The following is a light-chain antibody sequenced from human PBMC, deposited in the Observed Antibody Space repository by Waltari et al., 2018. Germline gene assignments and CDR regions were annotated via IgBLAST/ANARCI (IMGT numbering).Light chain of an antibody. CDR2: AVS. Sequence: EIVLTQSPATLSLSPGERATLSCRANQSVNTFLGWYQQKLGQAPRLVIYAVSNSAPVIPARFSGSGSGTDFTLTISSLEPEDFAVYYCQQRGTWPPLTFGGGTKVEI. J-gene: IGKJ4*01. CDR1: QSVNTF. CDR3: QQRGTWPPLT. V-gene: IGKV3-11*01.